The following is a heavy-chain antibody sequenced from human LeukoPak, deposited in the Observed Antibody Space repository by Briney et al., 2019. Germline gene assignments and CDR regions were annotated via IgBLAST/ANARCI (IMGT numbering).Heavy chain of an antibody. CDR1: GFTFSSYA. CDR2: ISYDGSNK. V-gene: IGHV3-30*07. D-gene: IGHD5-18*01. CDR3: ARGNVDTAMVTI. Sequence: PGRSLRLSCAASGFTFSSYAMHWVRQAPGKGLEWVAVISYDGSNKYYADSVKGRFTISRDNSKNTLYLQMNSLRAEDTAVYYCARGNVDTAMVTIWGQGTMVTVSS. J-gene: IGHJ3*02.